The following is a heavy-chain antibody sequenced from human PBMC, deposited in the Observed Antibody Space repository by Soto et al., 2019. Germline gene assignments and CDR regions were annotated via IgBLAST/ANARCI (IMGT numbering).Heavy chain of an antibody. CDR1: GASIYNGGYF. CDR3: ARGSTTEKVDS. V-gene: IGHV4-30-4*01. CDR2: IHNSGSP. Sequence: QVQLQESGPGLVRPSQTLSLTCSVSGASIYNGGYFWSWIRQSPGKGLEWIGHIHNSGSPYTNPSLKIRVTISADPSPIPFSLKLTSVPAAATAVYYCARGSTTEKVDSWGQGTLVTASS. D-gene: IGHD4-17*01. J-gene: IGHJ4*02.